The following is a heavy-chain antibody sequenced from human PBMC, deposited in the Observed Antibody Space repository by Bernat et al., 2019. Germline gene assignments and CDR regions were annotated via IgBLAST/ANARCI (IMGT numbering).Heavy chain of an antibody. CDR1: GFTFSNAW. CDR3: TTAEYCGGDCYIHFDL. Sequence: EVQLVESGGGLVKPGGSLRLSCVASGFTFSNAWMSWVRQAPGKGLEWVGRIKSKTDGGTTDYAAPVKGRFTISRDDSKNTLYLQMNSLKTEDTAVYYCTTAEYCGGDCYIHFDLWGRGTLVTVSS. CDR2: IKSKTDGGTT. V-gene: IGHV3-15*01. J-gene: IGHJ2*01. D-gene: IGHD2-21*02.